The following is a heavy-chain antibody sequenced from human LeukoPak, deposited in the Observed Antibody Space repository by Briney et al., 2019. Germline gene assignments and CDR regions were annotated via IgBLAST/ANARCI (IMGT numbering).Heavy chain of an antibody. CDR1: GGSISSGGYY. CDR3: ARGGEYYYGSGSSPPFDY. D-gene: IGHD3-10*01. V-gene: IGHV4-31*03. Sequence: PSETLSLTCTVSGGSISSGGYYWSWIRQHPGKGLEWIGYIYYSGSTYYNPSLKSRVTISVDTSKNQFSLKLSSVTAADTAVYYCARGGEYYYGSGSSPPFDYWGQGTLVTVSS. CDR2: IYYSGST. J-gene: IGHJ4*02.